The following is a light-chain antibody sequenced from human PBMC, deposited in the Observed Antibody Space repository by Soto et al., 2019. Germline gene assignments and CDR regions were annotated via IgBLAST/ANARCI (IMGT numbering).Light chain of an antibody. Sequence: DIQMTQSPSSVSASVGDRVTITCRASQAIDSWLAWYQQKPGEAPKLLIFTGSLLHSGVPPRFSGSGSGTDFTLTISSLQPEDFATYYCHQYDSLPPTFGLGTRLEIK. CDR1: QAIDSW. CDR3: HQYDSLPPT. V-gene: IGKV1-12*01. J-gene: IGKJ5*01. CDR2: TGS.